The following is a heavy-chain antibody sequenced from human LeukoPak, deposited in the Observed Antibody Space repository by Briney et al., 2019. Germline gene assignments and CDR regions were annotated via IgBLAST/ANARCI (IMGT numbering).Heavy chain of an antibody. J-gene: IGHJ4*02. CDR3: ARSYCSSTSCQLGGY. D-gene: IGHD2-2*01. CDR2: IIPIFDTA. Sequence: SVKVSCKVSGYTLTELSMHWVRQAPGQGLEWMGGIIPIFDTANYAQKFQGRVTITTDESTSTAYMELSSLRSEDTAVYYCARSYCSSTSCQLGGYWGQGTLATVSS. CDR1: GYTLTELS. V-gene: IGHV1-69*05.